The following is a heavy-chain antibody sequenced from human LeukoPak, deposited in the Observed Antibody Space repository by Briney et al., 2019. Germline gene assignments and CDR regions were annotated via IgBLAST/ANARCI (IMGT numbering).Heavy chain of an antibody. Sequence: SQTLSLTCTVSGGSISSGSYYWSWIRQPAGKGLEWIGRIYTSGSTNYNPSLKSRVTISVDTSKNQFSLKLSSVTAADTAVYYCARALWLLPHYFDYWGQGTLVTVSS. V-gene: IGHV4-61*02. CDR1: GGSISSGSYY. D-gene: IGHD3-22*01. CDR3: ARALWLLPHYFDY. J-gene: IGHJ4*02. CDR2: IYTSGST.